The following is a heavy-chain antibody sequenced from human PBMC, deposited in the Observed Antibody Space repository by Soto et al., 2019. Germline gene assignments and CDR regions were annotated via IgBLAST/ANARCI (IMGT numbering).Heavy chain of an antibody. J-gene: IGHJ4*02. D-gene: IGHD4-17*01. CDR1: GGSISSFY. Sequence: SETLSLTCTVSGGSISSFYWSWIRQPPGKGLEWIGYIYYSGSTNYNPSLKSRVTISVDTSKNQFSLKLSSVTAADTAVYYRARHKIIYGDYVFDYWGQGTLVPVSP. V-gene: IGHV4-59*08. CDR2: IYYSGST. CDR3: ARHKIIYGDYVFDY.